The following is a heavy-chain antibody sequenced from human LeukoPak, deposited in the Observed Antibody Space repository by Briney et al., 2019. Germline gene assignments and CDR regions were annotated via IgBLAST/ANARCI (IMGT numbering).Heavy chain of an antibody. CDR3: ARGGIPEAFDI. V-gene: IGHV1-3*01. CDR2: INAGNGNT. Sequence: GASVTVSCKASGYTFTSYAMHWVRQAPGQRLEWMGWINAGNGNTKYSQKFQGRVTITRDTCASTAYMELSSLRSEDTAVYYCARGGIPEAFDIWGQGTMVTVSS. CDR1: GYTFTSYA. D-gene: IGHD2-21*01. J-gene: IGHJ3*02.